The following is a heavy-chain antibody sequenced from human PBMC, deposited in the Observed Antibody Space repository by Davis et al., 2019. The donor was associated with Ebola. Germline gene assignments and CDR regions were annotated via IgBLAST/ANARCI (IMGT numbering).Heavy chain of an antibody. CDR2: MYYSGST. J-gene: IGHJ4*02. D-gene: IGHD3-22*01. CDR3: ARGNPYYYDSSGYYYFDD. Sequence: MPGGSLRLSCTVSGGSISSYYWSWIRQPPGKGLEWIGYMYYSGSTNYNPSLKSRVTISVDTSKNQFSLKLSSVTAADTAVYYCARGNPYYYDSSGYYYFDDWGQGTLVTVSS. CDR1: GGSISSYY. V-gene: IGHV4-59*01.